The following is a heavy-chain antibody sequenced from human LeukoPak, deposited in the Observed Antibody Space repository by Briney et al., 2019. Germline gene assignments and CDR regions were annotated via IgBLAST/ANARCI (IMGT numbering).Heavy chain of an antibody. CDR2: IYYSGST. V-gene: IGHV4-30-4*01. D-gene: IGHD3-10*01. Sequence: SETLSLTCTVSGGSISSGDCYWSWIRQPPGKGLEWIGYIYYSGSTYYNPSLKSRVTISVDTSKNQFSLKLSSVTAADTAVYYCARGTMVRGVIPLNLDYWGQGTLVTVSS. J-gene: IGHJ4*02. CDR3: ARGTMVRGVIPLNLDY. CDR1: GGSISSGDCY.